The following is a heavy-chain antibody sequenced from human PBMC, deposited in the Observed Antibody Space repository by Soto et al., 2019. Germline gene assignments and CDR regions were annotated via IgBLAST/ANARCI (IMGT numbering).Heavy chain of an antibody. CDR1: GCSLSKYY. D-gene: IGHD3-3*01. V-gene: IGHV4-59*08. CDR3: ARGHYDFWSGYFATIDY. Sequence: SGNLSPTLPVSGCSLSKYYRSLVPPPPGEGLEWIGYIHYSGNTKYNPSLKSRVTISADTSKDQFSLKLTSVTAADTAVYYCARGHYDFWSGYFATIDYWGQGTLVTVSS. J-gene: IGHJ4*02. CDR2: IHYSGNT.